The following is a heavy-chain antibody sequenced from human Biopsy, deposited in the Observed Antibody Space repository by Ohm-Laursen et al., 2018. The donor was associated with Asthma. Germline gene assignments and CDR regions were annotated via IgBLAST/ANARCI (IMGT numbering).Heavy chain of an antibody. CDR3: ARRGGGRRYFDY. Sequence: TLSLTCAVSGGSISSGAYYWSWVRQPPGKGLEWIGYIYYIGSTYYNPSLKSRVAISLDTSKNQFSLKLSSVTAADTAVYFCARRGGGRRYFDYWGQGTLVTVSS. D-gene: IGHD3-16*01. CDR2: IYYIGST. CDR1: GGSISSGAYY. J-gene: IGHJ4*02. V-gene: IGHV4-30-4*01.